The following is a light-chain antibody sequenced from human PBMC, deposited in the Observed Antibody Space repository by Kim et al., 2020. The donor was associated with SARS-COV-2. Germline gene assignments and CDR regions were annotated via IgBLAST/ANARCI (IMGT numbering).Light chain of an antibody. V-gene: IGLV2-14*03. J-gene: IGLJ2*01. CDR1: SSVVGGYNY. CDR2: DVT. Sequence: FTISCTGTSSVVGGYNYVSWYQHHPGKVPKLMIYDVTKRPSGVSNRFSGSKSGNTASLTISGLQPEDEADYYCSSFTSSTTLVFGGGTQLTVL. CDR3: SSFTSSTTLV.